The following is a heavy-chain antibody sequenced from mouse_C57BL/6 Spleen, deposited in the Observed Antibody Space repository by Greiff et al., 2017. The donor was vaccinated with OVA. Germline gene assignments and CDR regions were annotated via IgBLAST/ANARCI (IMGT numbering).Heavy chain of an antibody. CDR1: GYAFSSSW. CDR2: IYPGDGDT. Sequence: VQLQQSGPELVKPGASVKISCKASGYAFSSSWMNWVKQRPGKGLEWIGRIYPGDGDTNYNGKFKGKATLTADKSSSTAYMQLSSLTSEDSAVYFCARERIYYYGSSPAWFAYWGQGTLVTVSA. J-gene: IGHJ3*01. V-gene: IGHV1-82*01. D-gene: IGHD1-1*01. CDR3: ARERIYYYGSSPAWFAY.